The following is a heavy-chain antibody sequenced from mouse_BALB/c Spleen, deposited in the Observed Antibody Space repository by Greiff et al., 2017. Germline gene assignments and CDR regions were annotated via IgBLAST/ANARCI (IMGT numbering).Heavy chain of an antibody. CDR2: ISTYYGDA. J-gene: IGHJ2*01. CDR3: ARGRDGNQLDY. D-gene: IGHD2-1*01. Sequence: QVQLKQSGAELVRPGVSVKISCKGSGYTFTDYAMHWVKQSHAKSLEWIGVISTYYGDASYNQKFKGKATMTVDKSSSTAYMELARLTSEDSAIYYCARGRDGNQLDYWGQVTTLTVSS. V-gene: IGHV1S137*01. CDR1: GYTFTDYA.